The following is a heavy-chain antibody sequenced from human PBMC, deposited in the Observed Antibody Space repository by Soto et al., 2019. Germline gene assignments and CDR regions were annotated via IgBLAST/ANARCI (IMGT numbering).Heavy chain of an antibody. J-gene: IGHJ5*02. CDR1: GFTFSNNA. CDR3: SIGSLTSGWPS. D-gene: IGHD6-19*01. V-gene: IGHV3-23*01. CDR2: ISGGGGVT. Sequence: EVQLLESGGDLVQPGGSLRLSCAASGFTFSNNAMNWVRQAPGKGLEWVSTISGGGGVTYYVDSMKGRFTISRDNSKNTLFLQMNSLRAEDTAMYYCSIGSLTSGWPSWGQGTLVTVSS.